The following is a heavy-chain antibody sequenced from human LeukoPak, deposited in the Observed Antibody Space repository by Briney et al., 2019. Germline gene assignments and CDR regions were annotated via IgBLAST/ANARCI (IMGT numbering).Heavy chain of an antibody. CDR2: INQDGSEK. Sequence: GGSLRLSCAASGFAFSSYWMSWVRQAPGKRLEWVANINQDGSEKYYVDSVKGRFIISRDNARNSLFLQMNILTAEDTAIYYCVREGAYSTSSPAGYWGQGTLVSVSS. CDR1: GFAFSSYW. V-gene: IGHV3-7*01. J-gene: IGHJ4*02. CDR3: VREGAYSTSSPAGY. D-gene: IGHD6-6*01.